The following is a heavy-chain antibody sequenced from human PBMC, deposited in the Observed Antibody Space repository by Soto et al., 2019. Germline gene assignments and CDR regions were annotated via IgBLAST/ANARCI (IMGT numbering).Heavy chain of an antibody. D-gene: IGHD1-26*01. CDR2: ITNDGSTT. CDR3: ARDQDGAGGTADY. CDR1: GFTLRNYW. Sequence: EVQLVESGGGLVQPGGSLRLSCVASGFTLRNYWMHWFRQAPGKGLVWVSRITNDGSTTYYADSVKGRFTISRDNAMNTLYLEVNSLRDEDSDVYYCARDQDGAGGTADYLGQGTLVTVS. V-gene: IGHV3-74*01. J-gene: IGHJ4*02.